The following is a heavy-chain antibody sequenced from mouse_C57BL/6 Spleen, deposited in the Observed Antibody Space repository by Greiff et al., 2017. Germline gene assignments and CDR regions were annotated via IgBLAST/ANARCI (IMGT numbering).Heavy chain of an antibody. CDR1: GFTFSAYY. V-gene: IGHV5-16*01. CDR2: INSDGSSP. Sequence: EVMLVASEGGLVQPGSSMKLSCTASGFTFSAYYMAWVRQVPEKGLEWVANINSDGSSPYYLDSLKSRFNISRENAKNILYLQMSSLKTEDTATYYCARGGAMGYWGQGTSVTVSS. J-gene: IGHJ4*01. CDR3: ARGGAMGY.